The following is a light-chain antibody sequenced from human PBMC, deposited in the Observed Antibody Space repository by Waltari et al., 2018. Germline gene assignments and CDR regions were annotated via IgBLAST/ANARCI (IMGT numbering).Light chain of an antibody. CDR1: QSVLYSANNKDY. Sequence: DIVMTQSPDFLAVSLGERGTINCKSSQSVLYSANNKDYLALYQQKPGPPPKLLIYWASTRESGVPDRFSGSGSGTDFTLTISSLQAEDVAVYYCQQYYGVPLTFGGGTKVEIK. J-gene: IGKJ4*01. CDR2: WAS. CDR3: QQYYGVPLT. V-gene: IGKV4-1*01.